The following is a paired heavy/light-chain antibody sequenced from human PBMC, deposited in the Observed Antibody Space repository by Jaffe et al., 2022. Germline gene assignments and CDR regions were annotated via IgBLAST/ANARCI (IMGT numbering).Light chain of an antibody. J-gene: IGKJ4*01. CDR2: DAS. CDR1: QSVSSY. CDR3: QQRSNWPRALT. V-gene: IGKV3-11*01. Sequence: EIVLTQSPATLSLSPGERATLSCRASQSVSSYLAWYQQKPGQAPRLLIYDASNRATGIPARFSGSGSGTDFTLTISSLEPEDFAVYYCQQRSNWPRALTFGGGTKVEIK.
Heavy chain of an antibody. CDR2: INSDGSST. J-gene: IGHJ6*03. D-gene: IGHD6-13*01. CDR3: ARAFGYSSSWYGSGYYYMDV. Sequence: EVQLVESGGGLVQPGGSLRLSCAASGFTFSSYWMHWVRQAPGKGLVWVSRINSDGSSTSYADSVKGRFTISRDNAKNTLYLQMNSLRAEDTAVYYCARAFGYSSSWYGSGYYYMDVWGKGTTVTVSS. CDR1: GFTFSSYW. V-gene: IGHV3-74*01.